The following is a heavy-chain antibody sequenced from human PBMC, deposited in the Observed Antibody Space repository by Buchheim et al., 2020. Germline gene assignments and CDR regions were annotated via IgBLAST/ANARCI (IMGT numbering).Heavy chain of an antibody. V-gene: IGHV4-59*01. CDR2: IYYSGST. D-gene: IGHD3-22*01. J-gene: IGHJ6*03. CDR1: GGSISSYY. CDR3: ARDRAYYDSSGYSYYYYYMDV. Sequence: QVQLQESGPGLVKPSETLSLTCTVSGGSISSYYWSWIRQPPGKGLEWIGYIYYSGSTNYNPSLKSRVTITVDPSKNQFSLKLSSVTAADTAVYYCARDRAYYDSSGYSYYYYYMDVWGKGTT.